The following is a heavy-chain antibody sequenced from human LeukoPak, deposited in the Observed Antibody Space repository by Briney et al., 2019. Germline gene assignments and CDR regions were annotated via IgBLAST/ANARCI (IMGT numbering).Heavy chain of an antibody. CDR3: ASHRGVGD. CDR1: GGSISSYY. D-gene: IGHD2-15*01. CDR2: IYHSGST. Sequence: PSETLSLTCTVSGGSISSYYWSWIRQPPGKGLEWIGSIYHSGSTYYNPSLKSRVTISVDTSKNQFSLKLSSVTAADTAVYYCASHRGVGDWGQGTLVTVSS. V-gene: IGHV4-59*08. J-gene: IGHJ4*02.